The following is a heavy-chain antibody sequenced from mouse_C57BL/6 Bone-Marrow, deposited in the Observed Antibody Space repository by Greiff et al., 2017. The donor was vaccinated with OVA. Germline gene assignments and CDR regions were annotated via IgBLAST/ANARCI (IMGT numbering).Heavy chain of an antibody. Sequence: VQLQQSGAELVKPGASVKMSCKASGYTFTSYWITWVKQRPGQGLEWIGDIYPGSGSTNYNEKFKSKATLTVDASSSTAYMQLSSLTSEDSALYYCARSGGYYWGQGTTLTVSS. J-gene: IGHJ2*01. CDR2: IYPGSGST. CDR3: ARSGGYY. CDR1: GYTFTSYW. V-gene: IGHV1-55*01. D-gene: IGHD3-2*02.